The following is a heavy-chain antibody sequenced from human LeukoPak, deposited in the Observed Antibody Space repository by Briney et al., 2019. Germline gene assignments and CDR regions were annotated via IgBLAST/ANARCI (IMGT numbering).Heavy chain of an antibody. V-gene: IGHV4-34*01. J-gene: IGHJ5*02. CDR2: INHSGST. CDR3: ASRSMGRAKPVWFDP. Sequence: PSETLSLTCAVYGGSFSGYYWSWIRQPPGKGLEWIGEINHSGSTNYNPPLKSRVTISVDTSKNQFSLKLSSVTAADTAVYYCASRSMGRAKPVWFDPWGQGTLVTVSS. D-gene: IGHD1-26*01. CDR1: GGSFSGYY.